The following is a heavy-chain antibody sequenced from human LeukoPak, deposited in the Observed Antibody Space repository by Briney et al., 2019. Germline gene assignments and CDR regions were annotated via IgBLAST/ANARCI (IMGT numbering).Heavy chain of an antibody. Sequence: PGGSLRLSCAASGFTVSSNYMSWVRQAPGKGLEWVSVIYSGGSTYYEDSVKGRFTISRDNSKNTLYLQMNSMRAEDTAVYYCARDRHPLVTMVRGVPDDAFDIWGQGTMVTVSS. D-gene: IGHD3-10*01. V-gene: IGHV3-53*01. CDR2: IYSGGST. J-gene: IGHJ3*02. CDR3: ARDRHPLVTMVRGVPDDAFDI. CDR1: GFTVSSNY.